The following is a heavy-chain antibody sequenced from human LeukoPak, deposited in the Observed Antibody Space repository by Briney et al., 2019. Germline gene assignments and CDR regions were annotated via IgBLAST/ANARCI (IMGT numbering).Heavy chain of an antibody. CDR3: ARRLTQYDCFVP. CDR1: GGSFSGYY. D-gene: IGHD2-2*01. J-gene: IGHJ5*02. V-gene: IGHV4-34*01. CDR2: INHSGST. Sequence: PSETLSLTCAVYGGSFSGYYWSWIRQPPGKGLEWIGEINHSGSTNYNPSLKSRVTISVDTSKNQFSLHLNSVTPEDTAVYYCARRLTQYDCFVPWGQGILVTVSS.